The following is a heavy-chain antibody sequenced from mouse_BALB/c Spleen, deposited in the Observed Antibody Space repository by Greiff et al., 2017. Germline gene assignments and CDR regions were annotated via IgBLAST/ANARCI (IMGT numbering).Heavy chain of an antibody. CDR2: INPSTGYT. D-gene: IGHD2-14*01. Sequence: QVQLQQSGAELAKPGASVKMSCKASGYTFTSYWMHWVKQRPGQGLEWIGYINPSTGYTEYNQKFKDKATLTADKSSSTAYMQLSSLTSEDSAVYYCARSYYRGTGAMDYWGQGTSVTVSS. CDR3: ARSYYRGTGAMDY. J-gene: IGHJ4*01. V-gene: IGHV1-7*01. CDR1: GYTFTSYW.